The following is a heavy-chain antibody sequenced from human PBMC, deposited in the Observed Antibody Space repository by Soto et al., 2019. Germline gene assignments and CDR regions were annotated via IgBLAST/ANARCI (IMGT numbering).Heavy chain of an antibody. CDR2: MNPNSGNT. J-gene: IGHJ5*02. CDR3: ARERYSSSWYWFDP. D-gene: IGHD6-13*01. Sequence: QVQLVQSGAEVKKPGASVKVSCKASGYTFTSYDINWVRQATGQGLEWMGWMNPNSGNTGYAQKFQGKVTXXRXTXXSTAYMELSSLRSGDTAVYYCARERYSSSWYWFDPWGQGTLVTVSS. CDR1: GYTFTSYD. V-gene: IGHV1-8*01.